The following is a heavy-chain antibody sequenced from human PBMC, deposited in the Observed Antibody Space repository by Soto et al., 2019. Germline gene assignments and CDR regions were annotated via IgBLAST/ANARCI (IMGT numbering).Heavy chain of an antibody. V-gene: IGHV3-11*05. CDR2: IGDSYR. D-gene: IGHD3-10*01. CDR1: GIRLSESY. J-gene: IGHJ3*01. Sequence: QVQLVESGGGLVKPGGTLRLSCAGSGIRLSESYINWIRLTPEKGLAWISYIGDSYRHYAASVRGRFTISRDNVQNSVSLEMTNLRVDDTAIYYCARRRAFGELEAFDDWGAGTLVTVSS. CDR3: ARRRAFGELEAFDD.